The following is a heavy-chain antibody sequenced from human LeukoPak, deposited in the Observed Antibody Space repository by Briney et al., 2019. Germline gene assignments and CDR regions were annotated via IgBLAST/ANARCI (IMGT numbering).Heavy chain of an antibody. Sequence: SETLSLTCTVSGGSISSSSYYWGWIRQPPGKGLEWIGSIYYSGSTYYNPSLKSRVTISVDTSKNQFSLKLSSVTAADTAVYYCARDLAYCSGGSCYNYWGQGTLVTVSS. J-gene: IGHJ4*02. CDR3: ARDLAYCSGGSCYNY. CDR2: IYYSGST. V-gene: IGHV4-39*07. D-gene: IGHD2-15*01. CDR1: GGSISSSSYY.